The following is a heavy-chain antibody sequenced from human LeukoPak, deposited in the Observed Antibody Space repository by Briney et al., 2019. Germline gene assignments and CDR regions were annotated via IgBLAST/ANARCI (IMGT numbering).Heavy chain of an antibody. CDR2: IYHSGST. CDR3: ASHSSSWYFDY. CDR1: GGSINTDLDY. V-gene: IGHV4-39*07. J-gene: IGHJ4*02. D-gene: IGHD6-13*01. Sequence: PSETLSLTCTVSGGSINTDLDYWGWFRQPPGKGLEWIGSIYHSGSTYYNPSLKSRVTISVDTSKNQFSLKLSSVTAADTAVYYCASHSSSWYFDYWGQGTLVTVSS.